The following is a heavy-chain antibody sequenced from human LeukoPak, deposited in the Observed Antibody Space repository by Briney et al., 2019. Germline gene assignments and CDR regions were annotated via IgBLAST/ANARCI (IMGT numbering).Heavy chain of an antibody. CDR3: ALLSGGTFDY. J-gene: IGHJ4*02. D-gene: IGHD2/OR15-2a*01. Sequence: PGGSLTLSCAAPGFVVTANYLAWARQAPGKGLEWVSTISNGGDPFYGDSVKGRSTISRDESTNTFSLQLDSLRVEDMGVYYRALLSGGTFDYWGQGTQVTVAS. V-gene: IGHV3-53*01. CDR1: GFVVTANY. CDR2: ISNGGDP.